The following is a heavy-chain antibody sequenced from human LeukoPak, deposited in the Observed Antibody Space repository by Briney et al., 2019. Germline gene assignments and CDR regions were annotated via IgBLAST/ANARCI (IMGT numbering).Heavy chain of an antibody. V-gene: IGHV4-34*01. CDR1: GGSFSGDY. D-gene: IGHD5-24*01. CDR2: INHSGST. Sequence: SETLSLTCAVYGGSFSGDYWSWIRQPPGKGLEWIGEINHSGSTNYNPSLKSRVTISVDTSKNQFSLKLSSVTAADTAVYYCARGGEMATILAPGYYFDYWGQGTLVTVSS. CDR3: ARGGEMATILAPGYYFDY. J-gene: IGHJ4*02.